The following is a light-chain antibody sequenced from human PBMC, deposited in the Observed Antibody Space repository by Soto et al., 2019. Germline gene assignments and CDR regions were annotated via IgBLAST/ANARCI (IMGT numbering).Light chain of an antibody. CDR1: NSDIGGYDF. Sequence: QSVLTQPASVSGSPGQSITISCTGTNSDIGGYDFVSWYQQYPGKAPKVIIYGVTNRPAGVPHRFSGSKSGNTASLTLSGLQAEDEALYYCGSYTSISTWVFGGGTKLTVL. CDR2: GVT. J-gene: IGLJ2*01. CDR3: GSYTSISTWV. V-gene: IGLV2-14*01.